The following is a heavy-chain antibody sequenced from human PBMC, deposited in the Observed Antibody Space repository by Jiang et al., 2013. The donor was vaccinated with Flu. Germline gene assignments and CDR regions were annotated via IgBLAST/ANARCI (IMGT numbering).Heavy chain of an antibody. V-gene: IGHV3-64*01. CDR2: ISSNGGST. D-gene: IGHD4-17*01. Sequence: VQLLESGGGLVQPGGSLRLSCAASGFTFSSYAMHWVRQAPGKGLEYVSAISSNGGSTYYANSVKGRFTISRDNSKNTLYLQMGSLRAEDMAVYYCASMSYGASPDYWGQGTLVTVSS. CDR1: GFTFSSYA. J-gene: IGHJ4*02. CDR3: ASMSYGASPDY.